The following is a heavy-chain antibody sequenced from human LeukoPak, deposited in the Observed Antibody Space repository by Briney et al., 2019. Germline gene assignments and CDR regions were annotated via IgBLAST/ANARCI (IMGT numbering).Heavy chain of an antibody. Sequence: GGSLRLSRAASGFTFSSYGMHWVRQAPGKGLEWVAVIWYDGSNKYYADSVKGRFTISRDNSKNTLYLQMNSLRAEDTAVYYCARGNAAKWGYYDSSGYYYHDPNDAFDIWGQGTMVTVSS. CDR3: ARGNAAKWGYYDSSGYYYHDPNDAFDI. J-gene: IGHJ3*02. V-gene: IGHV3-33*01. CDR2: IWYDGSNK. D-gene: IGHD3-22*01. CDR1: GFTFSSYG.